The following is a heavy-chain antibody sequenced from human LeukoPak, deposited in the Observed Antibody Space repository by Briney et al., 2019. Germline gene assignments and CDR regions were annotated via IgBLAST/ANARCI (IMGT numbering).Heavy chain of an antibody. D-gene: IGHD7-27*01. V-gene: IGHV4-59*01. Sequence: SXXXXXXXYXXWIRQSPGXGLELIGYIYYTGSTTYNPSLKSXVTISADTXXNQFSLKLSSVTAAETAVYYFASRKLGNDYWGQGTLVTVSS. CDR2: IYYTGST. CDR3: ASRKLGNDY. J-gene: IGHJ4*02. CDR1: XXXXXXXY.